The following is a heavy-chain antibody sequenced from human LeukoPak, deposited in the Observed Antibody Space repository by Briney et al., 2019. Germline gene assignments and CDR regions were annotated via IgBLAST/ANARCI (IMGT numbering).Heavy chain of an antibody. CDR2: TSSSGTTI. CDR1: GFTFSSYQ. D-gene: IGHD3-10*01. Sequence: PGGSLRLSCAASGFTFSSYQINWVRQAPGKGLEWVSYTSSSGTTIYYADSVKGRFTISRDNAKNSLYLQMNSLSPEDTAVYYCARDSAVRGVIFDFWGQGTLVTVSS. CDR3: ARDSAVRGVIFDF. J-gene: IGHJ5*01. V-gene: IGHV3-48*03.